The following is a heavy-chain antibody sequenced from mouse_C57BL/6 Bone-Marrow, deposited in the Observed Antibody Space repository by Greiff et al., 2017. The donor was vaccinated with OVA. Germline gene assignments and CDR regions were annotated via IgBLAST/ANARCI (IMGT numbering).Heavy chain of an antibody. CDR2: IYIGNGYT. Sequence: EVKLVESGAELVRPGSSVKMSCKTSGYTFTSYGINWVKQRPGQGLEWIGYIYIGNGYTEYNEKFKGKATLSSDTSSSTAYMQLRSLTSEDSAIYLCTRDEAGRGDYWGQGTSVTVSS. CDR3: TRDEAGRGDY. CDR1: GYTFTSYG. J-gene: IGHJ4*01. V-gene: IGHV1-58*01.